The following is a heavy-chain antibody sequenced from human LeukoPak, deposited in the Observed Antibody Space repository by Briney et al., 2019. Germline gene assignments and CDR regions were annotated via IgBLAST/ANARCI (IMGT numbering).Heavy chain of an antibody. Sequence: PGGSLRLSCAASGFTFSSYSMNWVRQAPGKGLEWVSSISSSSSYIYYADSVKGRFTISRDNAKNSLYLQMNSLRAEDTAVYYCARNYYDGSGYTPFALASWGKGPLVTVPP. D-gene: IGHD3-22*01. CDR3: ARNYYDGSGYTPFALAS. J-gene: IGHJ4*02. CDR1: GFTFSSYS. V-gene: IGHV3-21*01. CDR2: ISSSSSYI.